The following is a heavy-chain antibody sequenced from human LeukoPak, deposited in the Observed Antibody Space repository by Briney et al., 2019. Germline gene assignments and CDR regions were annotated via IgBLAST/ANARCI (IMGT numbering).Heavy chain of an antibody. J-gene: IGHJ3*01. V-gene: IGHV4-39*07. CDR1: GGSISSSSYY. D-gene: IGHD1-26*01. Sequence: PSETLSLTCTVSGGSISSSSYYWGWIRQPPGKGLEWIGSIYYGGSTYYNPSLKSRVTISVDTSKSQFSLKLTSVTAADTAVYYCARVRPWEILGAFDLWGQGTTVTVSS. CDR3: ARVRPWEILGAFDL. CDR2: IYYGGST.